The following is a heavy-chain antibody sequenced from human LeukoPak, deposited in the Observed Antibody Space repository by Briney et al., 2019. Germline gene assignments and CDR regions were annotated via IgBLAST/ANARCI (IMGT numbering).Heavy chain of an antibody. CDR3: AKHLGFGPQGRYFDY. Sequence: GGSLRLSCAASGFSFKDYYFSWIRQAPGKGLEWVSAIGISVGSTFYADSVKGRFTISRDNSKNTLSLQMNSLRAEDTAVYYCAKHLGFGPQGRYFDYWGQGTLVTVSS. V-gene: IGHV3-23*01. CDR2: IGISVGST. D-gene: IGHD3-10*01. J-gene: IGHJ4*02. CDR1: GFSFKDYY.